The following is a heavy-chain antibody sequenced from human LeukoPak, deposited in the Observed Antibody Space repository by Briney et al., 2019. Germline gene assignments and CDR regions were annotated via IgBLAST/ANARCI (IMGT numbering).Heavy chain of an antibody. CDR2: MNPNSGNT. Sequence: ASVKVSCXASGYTFTSYDINWVRQATGQGLEWMGWMNPNSGNTGYAQKFQGRVTMTRNTSISTAYMELSSLRSEDTAVYYCARGRLVVPAARFPFDYWGQGTLVTVSS. D-gene: IGHD2-2*01. V-gene: IGHV1-8*01. CDR1: GYTFTSYD. CDR3: ARGRLVVPAARFPFDY. J-gene: IGHJ4*02.